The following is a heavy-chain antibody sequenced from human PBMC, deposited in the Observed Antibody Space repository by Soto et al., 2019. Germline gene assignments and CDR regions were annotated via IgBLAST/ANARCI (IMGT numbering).Heavy chain of an antibody. CDR2: IYYSGST. V-gene: IGHV4-39*01. Sequence: SETLSLTCTVSGGSISSSRYYWGWVRQPPGKGLEWIGSIYYSGSTYYNPSLKSRVTISVDTSKNQFSLKLSSVTAADTAVYYCARHWSIAVAGISWFDPWGQGTLVTVSS. CDR3: ARHWSIAVAGISWFDP. CDR1: GGSISSSRYY. D-gene: IGHD6-19*01. J-gene: IGHJ5*02.